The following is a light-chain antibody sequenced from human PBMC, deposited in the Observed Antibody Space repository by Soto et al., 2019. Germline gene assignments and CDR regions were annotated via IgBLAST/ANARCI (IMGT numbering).Light chain of an antibody. V-gene: IGKV3-11*01. Sequence: DILLTQSPGTLSLSPGERATLSCRASQSIGSSYLGWYQQRPGQAPRLLIYDASYRATDIPPRFSGSGSGTDFTLTISSLEPEDFAVYYCQQRRSWPPTITFGQGTRLEIK. J-gene: IGKJ5*01. CDR1: QSIGSSY. CDR3: QQRRSWPPTIT. CDR2: DAS.